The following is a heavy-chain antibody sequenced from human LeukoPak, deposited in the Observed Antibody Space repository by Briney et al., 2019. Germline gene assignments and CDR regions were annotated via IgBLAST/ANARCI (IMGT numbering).Heavy chain of an antibody. J-gene: IGHJ6*02. CDR2: IYYSGST. V-gene: IGHV4-39*01. Sequence: SGALSLTCTVSGGSISSSSYYWGWIRQPPGKGLEWIGIIYYSGSTYCNPSLKSRVTISVGTSKNQFSLKLSSVTAADTAVYYCARHGVVPAALDYYYYRMDVWGQGTTVTV. D-gene: IGHD2-2*01. CDR1: GGSISSSSYY. CDR3: ARHGVVPAALDYYYYRMDV.